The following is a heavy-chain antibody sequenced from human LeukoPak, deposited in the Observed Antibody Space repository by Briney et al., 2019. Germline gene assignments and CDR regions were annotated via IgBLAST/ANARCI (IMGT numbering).Heavy chain of an antibody. D-gene: IGHD1-26*01. CDR2: ISGSGVST. V-gene: IGHV3-23*01. Sequence: GGSLRLSCAASGFSVSTYAMSWVRQAPGKGLEWVSAISGSGVSTYYADSVKGRFTISRDNSKNTLYLQMNSLRAEDTARYFCAKESLSPATDGFDYWGQGALVTVSS. CDR3: AKESLSPATDGFDY. J-gene: IGHJ4*02. CDR1: GFSVSTYA.